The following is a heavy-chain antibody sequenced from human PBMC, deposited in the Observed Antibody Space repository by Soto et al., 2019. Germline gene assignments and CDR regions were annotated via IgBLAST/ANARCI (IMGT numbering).Heavy chain of an antibody. J-gene: IGHJ6*02. CDR2: FFIGGST. Sequence: SETLSLTCSVSGGSITGGSISRTTYYWGWMRQPPGKGLEWIASFFIGGSTNYNPSLKSRVTISVDTSKNQFSLKLSSVTAADTAVYYCAREGALLYGGNSDYYYTMDVWGQGTTVTVSS. CDR3: AREGALLYGGNSDYYYTMDV. CDR1: GGSISRTTYY. D-gene: IGHD4-17*01. V-gene: IGHV4-39*07.